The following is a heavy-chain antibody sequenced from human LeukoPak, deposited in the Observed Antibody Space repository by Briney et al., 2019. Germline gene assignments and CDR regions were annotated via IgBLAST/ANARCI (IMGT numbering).Heavy chain of an antibody. D-gene: IGHD1-26*01. J-gene: IGHJ4*02. V-gene: IGHV1-2*02. Sequence: ASVKVSCKASGYTFTGYYMHWVRQAPGQGLEWMGWINPNSGGTNYAQKFQGRVTMTRDMSISTAYMELSRLRSDDTAVYYCAREWGSGATTFDYWGQGTLVTVSS. CDR3: AREWGSGATTFDY. CDR2: INPNSGGT. CDR1: GYTFTGYY.